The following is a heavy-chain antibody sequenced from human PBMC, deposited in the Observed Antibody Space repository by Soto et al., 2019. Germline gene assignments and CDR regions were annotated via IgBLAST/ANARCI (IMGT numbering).Heavy chain of an antibody. CDR2: MSPNSGNT. Sequence: QVQLVQSGAEVKKPGASVKVSCKASGYTFTSYDINWVRQATGQGLEWMGWMSPNSGNTGYAQKLKCRVPMTRNTSISTAYMELSSLRSEDTAVYYWARESLRGMDVWGQGTTVTVSS. CDR3: ARESLRGMDV. CDR1: GYTFTSYD. J-gene: IGHJ6*02. V-gene: IGHV1-8*01.